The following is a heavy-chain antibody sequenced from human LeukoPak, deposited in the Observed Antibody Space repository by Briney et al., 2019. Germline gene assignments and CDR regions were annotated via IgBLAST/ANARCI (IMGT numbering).Heavy chain of an antibody. J-gene: IGHJ4*03. D-gene: IGHD2-15*01. V-gene: IGHV5-51*01. CDR2: IHPGNSET. CDR1: GYSFTSYW. CDR3: ARRLSSIATSAANDY. Sequence: HGESLKISCKGSGYSFTSYWICWVRQMPGKGLEWMGIIHPGNSETTYNPSFRGHVTMSADKSVTTAYLQWSSLEASDTAMYYCARRLSSIATSAANDYWGHGTLVTVSS.